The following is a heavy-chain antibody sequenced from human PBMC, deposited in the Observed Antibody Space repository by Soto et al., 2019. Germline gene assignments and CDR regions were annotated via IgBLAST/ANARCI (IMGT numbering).Heavy chain of an antibody. CDR1: GFSLTTSGVG. D-gene: IGHD3-3*01. CDR2: IYWYADK. J-gene: IGHJ4*02. Sequence: QITLNESGPTVVKPTETLTLTCTFSGFSLTTSGVGVGGVRQSPGKALEGLAVIYWYADKRYGTSLKSRLTKSEVTSKSQGFLTMANVEPADTATYYCAHRVLRAVFGFVTTIAIYFDFWGQGTPVVVSS. V-gene: IGHV2-5*05. CDR3: AHRVLRAVFGFVTTIAIYFDF.